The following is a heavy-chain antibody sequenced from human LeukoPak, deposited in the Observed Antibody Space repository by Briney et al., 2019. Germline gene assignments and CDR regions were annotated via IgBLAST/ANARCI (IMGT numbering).Heavy chain of an antibody. CDR2: LTPNHGDT. Sequence: ASVKLSYNSSGYTFTVYYMLGARDAPGQGLEEMGWLTPNHGDTNYAQKFPERVSMTRDTSISTAYMHVSRLRSADTAVYYCARSPHILTGENFDYWGQGTLLTVSS. CDR1: GYTFTVYY. D-gene: IGHD3-9*01. CDR3: ARSPHILTGENFDY. J-gene: IGHJ4*02. V-gene: IGHV1-2*02.